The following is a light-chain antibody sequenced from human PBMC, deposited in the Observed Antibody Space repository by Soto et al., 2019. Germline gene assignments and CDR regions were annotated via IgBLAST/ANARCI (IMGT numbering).Light chain of an antibody. CDR3: QQSGSSFYT. J-gene: IGKJ2*01. V-gene: IGKV3-20*01. Sequence: EIVLTQSPGTLSLSPGERATLSCRASQSVSSAYLAWYQQIPGQAPRLLIYGASSRATGIPDRFSGSGSGTHFTLTISGLEPEDFPVYYCQQSGSSFYTFGQRTKLEIK. CDR2: GAS. CDR1: QSVSSAY.